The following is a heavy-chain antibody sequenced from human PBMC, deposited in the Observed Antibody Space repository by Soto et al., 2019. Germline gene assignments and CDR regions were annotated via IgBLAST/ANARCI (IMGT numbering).Heavy chain of an antibody. D-gene: IGHD3-16*02. CDR3: ARTLVMITFGRVIARAAFDI. CDR1: GGSISSSNW. CDR2: IYHSGST. J-gene: IGHJ3*02. V-gene: IGHV4-4*02. Sequence: QVQLQESGPGLVKPSGTLSLTCAVSGGSISSSNWWSWVRQPPGKRLEWIGEIYHSGSTNYNPSLKSLVTISVDKSKNQFSLKLSSVTAADTAVYYCARTLVMITFGRVIARAAFDIWGQGTMVTVSS.